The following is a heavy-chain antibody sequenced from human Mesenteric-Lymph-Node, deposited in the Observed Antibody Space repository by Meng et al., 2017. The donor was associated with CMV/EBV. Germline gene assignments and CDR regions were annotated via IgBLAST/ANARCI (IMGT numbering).Heavy chain of an antibody. J-gene: IGHJ5*02. CDR3: ASGYSSTSPNWFDP. D-gene: IGHD2-2*01. Sequence: GESLKISCGVSGFTFSNYEMNWVRQSPGKGLEWVSNIRTSGATYYADSVKGRFTISRDNAKNSLYLQMNSLRAEDTAVYYCASGYSSTSPNWFDPWGQGTLVTVSS. V-gene: IGHV3-48*03. CDR1: GFTFSNYE. CDR2: IRTSGAT.